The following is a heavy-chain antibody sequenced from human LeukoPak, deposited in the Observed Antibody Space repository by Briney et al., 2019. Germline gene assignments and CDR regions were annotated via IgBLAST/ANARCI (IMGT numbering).Heavy chain of an antibody. D-gene: IGHD2-21*02. Sequence: VASVKVSCKASGGTFSSYAISWVRQAPGQGLEWMGRIIPILGIANYAQKFQGRVTITADKSTSTAYMELSSLRSEDTAVYYCARHCGGDCYFLFPKGGDYNWFDPWGQGTLVTVSS. CDR2: IIPILGIA. CDR1: GGTFSSYA. CDR3: ARHCGGDCYFLFPKGGDYNWFDP. J-gene: IGHJ5*02. V-gene: IGHV1-69*04.